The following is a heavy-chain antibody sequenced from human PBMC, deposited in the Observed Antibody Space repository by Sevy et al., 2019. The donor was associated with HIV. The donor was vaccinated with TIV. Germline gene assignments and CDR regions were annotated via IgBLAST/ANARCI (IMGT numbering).Heavy chain of an antibody. V-gene: IGHV3-53*01. CDR2: IYSGEYT. CDR1: GFTVSSKY. J-gene: IGHJ6*02. Sequence: GGSLRLSCAASGFTVSSKYMSWVRQAPGKGLEWVSVIYSGEYTYYADSVKGRFTISRDISKNTLNLEMNNLRVEDTAIYCCATTSAPLHYYALDVWGQGTTVTVSS. D-gene: IGHD1-26*01. CDR3: ATTSAPLHYYALDV.